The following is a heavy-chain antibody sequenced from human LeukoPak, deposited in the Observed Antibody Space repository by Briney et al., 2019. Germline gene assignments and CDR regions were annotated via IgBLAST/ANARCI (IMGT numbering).Heavy chain of an antibody. Sequence: GASVKVSCKASGYTFTSYYMHWVRQAPGQGLEWMGIINPSGGSTSYAQKFQGRVTMTRDMSTSTVYMELSSLRSEDTAVYYCARARQQLVRGWADYYYMDVWGKGTTVTVSS. V-gene: IGHV1-46*01. CDR2: INPSGGST. D-gene: IGHD6-13*01. CDR1: GYTFTSYY. CDR3: ARARQQLVRGWADYYYMDV. J-gene: IGHJ6*03.